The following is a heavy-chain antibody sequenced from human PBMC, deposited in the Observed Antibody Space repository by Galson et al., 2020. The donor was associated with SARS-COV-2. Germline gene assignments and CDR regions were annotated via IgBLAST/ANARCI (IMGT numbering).Heavy chain of an antibody. CDR1: GYTFSNYV. CDR2: ISGSGGVRT. J-gene: IGHJ3*01. V-gene: IGHV3-23*01. D-gene: IGHD2-21*01. Sequence: GGSLRLSCAGSGYTFSNYVMSWVRQAPGKGLEWVSAISGSGGVRTSYADSVRGRFTISRDNSKKTLFLQMNSLRAEDTAVYYCAKDRFPAGDGDDEAFDVWGQGTMVTGSS. CDR3: AKDRFPAGDGDDEAFDV.